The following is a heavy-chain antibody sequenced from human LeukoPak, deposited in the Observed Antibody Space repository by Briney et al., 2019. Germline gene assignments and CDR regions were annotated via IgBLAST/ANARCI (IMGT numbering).Heavy chain of an antibody. CDR3: ARAGYCGDGGCRGGSAFDV. V-gene: IGHV1-18*01. Sequence: ASVRVSCKTSGYTFTNFDIYWVRQAPGQGLECMGWISGYTGDTKYAQIFQGRFTVTTDTSTSTAYMELRSLTYDDTAVYYCARAGYCGDGGCRGGSAFDVWGQGTMVTVSS. CDR1: GYTFTNFD. J-gene: IGHJ3*01. D-gene: IGHD2-15*01. CDR2: ISGYTGDT.